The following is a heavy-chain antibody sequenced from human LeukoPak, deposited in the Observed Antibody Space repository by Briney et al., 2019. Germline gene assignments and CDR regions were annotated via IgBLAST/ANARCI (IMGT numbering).Heavy chain of an antibody. CDR3: AKAKLRPQPSYDYVWGSYRPTTMYFDY. J-gene: IGHJ4*02. D-gene: IGHD3-16*02. CDR2: ISGSGGST. V-gene: IGHV3-23*01. CDR1: GFTFSSYA. Sequence: PGGSLRLSCATSGFTFSSYAMSWVRQAPGKGLEWVSAISGSGGSTYYADSVKGRFTISRDNSKNTLYLQMNSLRAEDTAVYDCAKAKLRPQPSYDYVWGSYRPTTMYFDYWGQGTLVTVSS.